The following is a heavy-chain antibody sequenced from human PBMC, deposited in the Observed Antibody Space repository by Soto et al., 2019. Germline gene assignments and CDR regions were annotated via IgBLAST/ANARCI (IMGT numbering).Heavy chain of an antibody. D-gene: IGHD3-3*01. CDR3: ARDASYYSLWSGYYPSRNGMDV. CDR1: GFTFSSFG. CDR2: IWYDGSKK. J-gene: IGHJ6*02. V-gene: IGHV3-33*01. Sequence: QVQVVESGGGVVQPGRSLRLSCAASGFTFSSFGMHWVRQAPGKGLEWVSLIWYDGSKKSYGDSVKGRVTISRDNSRNTVYLNMNSLRADDTAVYYCARDASYYSLWSGYYPSRNGMDVWGQGTTVTVSS.